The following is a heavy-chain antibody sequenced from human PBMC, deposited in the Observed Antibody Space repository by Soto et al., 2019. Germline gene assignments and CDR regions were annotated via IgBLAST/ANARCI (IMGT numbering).Heavy chain of an antibody. Sequence: QVQLLQSGAEVKKPGSSVKVSCKASGGNFRTNVFNWVRQAPGQGLEWMGGILPIYGTTNYAQRFQGRVTITADESTGTAYMELSSLRSDDTAIYYCARQADIVSTFFDSWGQGTPLTVSS. J-gene: IGHJ4*02. V-gene: IGHV1-69*01. CDR2: ILPIYGTT. D-gene: IGHD5-12*01. CDR3: ARQADIVSTFFDS. CDR1: GGNFRTNV.